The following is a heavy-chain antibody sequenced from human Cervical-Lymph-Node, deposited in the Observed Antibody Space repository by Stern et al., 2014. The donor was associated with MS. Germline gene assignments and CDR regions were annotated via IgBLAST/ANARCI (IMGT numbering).Heavy chain of an antibody. CDR2: ISSGGSYI. CDR1: GFTFSSYS. J-gene: IGHJ4*02. CDR3: ARGRGGNYRYYFDY. V-gene: IGHV3-21*01. Sequence: EVQLLQSGGGLVKPGGSLRLSCAASGFTFSSYSMNWVRQAPGKGLEWVASISSGGSYIYYAASLKGRFTISRDNAKNSLYLQMNSLRAEDTAVYYCARGRGGNYRYYFDYWGQGTLVTVSS. D-gene: IGHD4-23*01.